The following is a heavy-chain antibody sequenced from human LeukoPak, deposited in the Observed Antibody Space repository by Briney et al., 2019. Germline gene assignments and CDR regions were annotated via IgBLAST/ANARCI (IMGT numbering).Heavy chain of an antibody. CDR3: ARDPYYDSSGYSYSHFDY. CDR1: GGTFSSYA. CDR2: ISAYNGNT. D-gene: IGHD3-22*01. J-gene: IGHJ4*02. Sequence: GSSVKVSCKASGGTFSSYAISWVRQAPGQGLEWMGWISAYNGNTNYAQKLQGRVTMTTDTSTSTAYMELRSLRSDDTAVYYCARDPYYDSSGYSYSHFDYWGQGTLVTVSS. V-gene: IGHV1-18*01.